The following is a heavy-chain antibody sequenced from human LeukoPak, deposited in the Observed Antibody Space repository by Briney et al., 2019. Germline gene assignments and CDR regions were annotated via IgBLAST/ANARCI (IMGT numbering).Heavy chain of an antibody. CDR3: ARGPSVAAHLDY. D-gene: IGHD5-12*01. CDR2: IYHDVAT. J-gene: IGHJ4*02. Sequence: SGTLSLTCAVSGGSISSNNWWSWVRQPPGKGLGWIGEIYHDVATNYNPSLKSPVTLSVEKTKHQFSLELSCVTAADTAVYYCARGPSVAAHLDYWGQGTLVTVSS. V-gene: IGHV4-4*02. CDR1: GGSISSNNW.